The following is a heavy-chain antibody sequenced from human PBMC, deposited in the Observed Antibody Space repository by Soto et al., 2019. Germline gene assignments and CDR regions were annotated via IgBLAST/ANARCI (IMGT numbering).Heavy chain of an antibody. J-gene: IGHJ6*03. D-gene: IGHD5-12*01. CDR2: ISGSGGST. CDR3: AKDLLVATDLRVSYMDV. CDR1: GFTFSSYA. V-gene: IGHV3-23*01. Sequence: PGGSLRLSCAASGFTFSSYATSWVRQAPGKGLEWVSAISGSGGSTYYADSVKGRFTISRDNSKNTLYLQMNSLRAEDTAVYYCAKDLLVATDLRVSYMDVWGKGTTVTVSS.